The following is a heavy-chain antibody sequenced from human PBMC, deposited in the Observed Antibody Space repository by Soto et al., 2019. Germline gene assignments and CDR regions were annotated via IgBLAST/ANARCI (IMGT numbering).Heavy chain of an antibody. Sequence: SETLSLTCAVSSASIGAGTSCWWSWVRQPPGKGLEWIGEIYDSGRTNYNPSLKSRVTISVDKSKNQFSLQLRSLTAADTAVYYCARETPSRRVDYWGQGTLVTVSS. J-gene: IGHJ4*02. CDR2: IYDSGRT. CDR3: ARETPSRRVDY. V-gene: IGHV4-4*02. CDR1: SASIGAGTSCW.